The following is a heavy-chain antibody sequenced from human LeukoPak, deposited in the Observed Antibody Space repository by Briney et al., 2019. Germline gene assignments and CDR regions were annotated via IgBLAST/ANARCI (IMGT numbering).Heavy chain of an antibody. V-gene: IGHV3-23*01. CDR2: ISGSGGST. CDR1: GFTFSSYA. Sequence: GGSLRLSCAASGFTFSSYAMSWVRQAPGKGLEWVSAISGSGGSTYYADSVKGRFTISRDNSKNTLYLQMNSLKTEDTAVYYCRGVSVYDGDYWGQGTLVTVSS. CDR3: RGVSVYDGDY. J-gene: IGHJ4*02. D-gene: IGHD5/OR15-5a*01.